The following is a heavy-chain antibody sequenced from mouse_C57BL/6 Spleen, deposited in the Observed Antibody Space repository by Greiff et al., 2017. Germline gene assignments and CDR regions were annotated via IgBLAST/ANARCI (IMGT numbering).Heavy chain of an antibody. CDR3: ARKTYYDYDSWAMDY. J-gene: IGHJ4*01. Sequence: EVKLQESGGGLVKPGGSLKFSCAASGFTFSDYGMHWVRQAPEKGLEWVGYISSGSGTIYYAETVKGRFTISRDNSTNTLFLKMTSRRSEDTAMYYCARKTYYDYDSWAMDYWGQGTSVTVSS. CDR1: GFTFSDYG. V-gene: IGHV5-17*01. D-gene: IGHD2-4*01. CDR2: ISSGSGTI.